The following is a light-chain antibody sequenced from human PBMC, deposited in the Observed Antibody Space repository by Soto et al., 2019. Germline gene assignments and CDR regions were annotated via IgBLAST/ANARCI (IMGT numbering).Light chain of an antibody. J-gene: IGLJ2*01. CDR3: QSYDISLTMV. Sequence: QAVVTQPPSVSGAPGQRITISCTGSTSDIGAGYDVHWYQQLPGTAPKVLIYGNNNRPSGVPDRFSGSKSGTSGSLAITGLQPEDEAEYYCQSYDISLTMVFGGGTKVTVL. V-gene: IGLV1-40*01. CDR2: GNN. CDR1: TSDIGAGYD.